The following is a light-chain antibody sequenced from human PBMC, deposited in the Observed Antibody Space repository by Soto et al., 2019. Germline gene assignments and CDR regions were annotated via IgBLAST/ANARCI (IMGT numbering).Light chain of an antibody. J-gene: IGKJ4*01. CDR3: RQHDSFPTT. V-gene: IGKV1D-16*01. CDR2: AAS. Sequence: DIQMTQSPSSLSASVGDRVTITCRASQGISSRLAWYQQKPEKEPKSLIYAASSLQSGVPSRFSCRVSGTSFILTIFSLHPEDFPTYYCRQHDSFPTTFGGGTKVEVQ. CDR1: QGISSR.